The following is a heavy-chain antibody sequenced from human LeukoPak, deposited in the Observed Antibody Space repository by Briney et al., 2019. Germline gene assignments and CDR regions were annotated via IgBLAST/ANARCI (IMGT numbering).Heavy chain of an antibody. D-gene: IGHD5-12*01. J-gene: IGHJ3*01. CDR2: IRPDAITI. Sequence: PGGSLRLSCAASGFGVSSYEMNWIRLAPGKGLEWLSNIRPDAITIYSADTVQGRFTMSRDNTRNSIYLQMSNLRVEDTGLYYCAREGISGPSGYDAFDVWGQGTLVTVSS. CDR1: GFGVSSYE. CDR3: AREGISGPSGYDAFDV. V-gene: IGHV3-48*03.